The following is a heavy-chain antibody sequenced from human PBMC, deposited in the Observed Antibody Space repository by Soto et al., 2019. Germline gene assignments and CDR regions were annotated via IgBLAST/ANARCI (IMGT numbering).Heavy chain of an antibody. V-gene: IGHV3-74*01. D-gene: IGHD6-19*01. CDR1: GFTFSRHW. CDR3: AREVIAVIGAIRWFDP. CDR2: IKGDGTST. Sequence: GGSWGLSCGASGFTFSRHWMHWVRQVPGKGPVLVSPIKGDGTSTDYAASVKGRVTIARDDAKNTLYLKMNSLRAKDTAVYYSAREVIAVIGAIRWFDPWRQG. J-gene: IGHJ5*02.